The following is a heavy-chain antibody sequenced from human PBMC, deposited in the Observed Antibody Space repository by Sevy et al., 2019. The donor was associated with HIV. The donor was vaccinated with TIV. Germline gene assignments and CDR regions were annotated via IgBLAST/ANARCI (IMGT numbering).Heavy chain of an antibody. CDR1: GFTFSSYA. D-gene: IGHD2-15*01. CDR2: ISGSGAAT. CDR3: AKDKLGYCSGGSCLDWYFDL. J-gene: IGHJ2*01. Sequence: GGSLRLSCAASGFTFSSYAMSWVRQAPGKGLEWVSAISGSGAATYYADSVKGRFSISRDNSKNTLYLQMNSLRAEDTAVYYCAKDKLGYCSGGSCLDWYFDLWGRGTLVTVSS. V-gene: IGHV3-23*01.